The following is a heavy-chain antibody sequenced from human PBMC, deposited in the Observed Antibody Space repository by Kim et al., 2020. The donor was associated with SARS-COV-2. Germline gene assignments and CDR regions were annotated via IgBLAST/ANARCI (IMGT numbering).Heavy chain of an antibody. Sequence: SETLSLTCTVSGGSISSSSYYWGWIRQPPGKGLEWIGSIYYSGSTYYNPSLKSRVTISVDTTKNQFSLKLSSVTAADTAVYYCARQGRVAGDTIFGVVIPYYFDYWGQGTLLTVSS. CDR2: IYYSGST. CDR3: ARQGRVAGDTIFGVVIPYYFDY. D-gene: IGHD3-3*01. V-gene: IGHV4-39*01. J-gene: IGHJ4*02. CDR1: GGSISSSSYY.